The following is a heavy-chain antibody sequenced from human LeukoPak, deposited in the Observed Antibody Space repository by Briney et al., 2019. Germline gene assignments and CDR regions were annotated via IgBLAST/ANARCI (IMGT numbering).Heavy chain of an antibody. J-gene: IGHJ4*02. V-gene: IGHV1-69-2*01. CDR1: GYTFTDYY. Sequence: ATLKVSCKVSGYTFTDYYMHWVQQAPGEWLQWIDLIDPEDGEILYAEKFQGRVTISADTSTDTAYLELTRLRFEDTAIYYCAVDLSHLRDSGGGWGQGTLVTVSS. D-gene: IGHD2-15*01. CDR2: IDPEDGEI. CDR3: AVDLSHLRDSGGG.